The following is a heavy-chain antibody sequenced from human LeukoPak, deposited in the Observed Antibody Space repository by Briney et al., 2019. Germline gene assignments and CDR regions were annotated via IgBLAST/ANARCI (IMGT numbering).Heavy chain of an antibody. CDR1: GGSISNYY. D-gene: IGHD4-23*01. V-gene: IGHV4-59*01. J-gene: IGHJ3*02. Sequence: SETLSLTCTVSGGSISNYYWSWIRQPPGKGLEWIGYICYSGSTNYNPSLKSRVTISVDTSKNQFSLKLSSVTAADTAVYYCARERWFDIWGQGTMVTVSS. CDR2: ICYSGST. CDR3: ARERWFDI.